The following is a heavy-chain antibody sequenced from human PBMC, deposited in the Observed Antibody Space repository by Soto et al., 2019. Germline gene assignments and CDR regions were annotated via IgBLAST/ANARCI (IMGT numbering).Heavy chain of an antibody. Sequence: QVQLVQSGAEVKKPGSSVKVSCKASGGTFSSYAISWVRQAPGQGLEWMGGIIPILGTADYAQKFQARVXXXXXXXXXXXXXXXXXXXXXXXXXXXXXXXXXXXXXXXXXXXDXWGQVTTVTVSS. CDR3: XXXXXXXXXXXXXXXDX. CDR1: GGTFSSYA. V-gene: IGHV1-69*05. J-gene: IGHJ6*02. CDR2: IIPILGTA.